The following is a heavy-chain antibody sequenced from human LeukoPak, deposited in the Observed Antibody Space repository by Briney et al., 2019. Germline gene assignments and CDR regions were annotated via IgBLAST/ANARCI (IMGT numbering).Heavy chain of an antibody. V-gene: IGHV1-18*01. CDR3: ARGPYCSGGSGYSQYFDY. Sequence: ASVKVSCKTSGYTFTSYGISWVRQAPGQGLEWMGWISACYDDTKFAQRLQGRVSMTTDTSTNTAYMDLTSLTSDDTAVYYCARGPYCSGGSGYSQYFDYWGQGTLVTVSS. CDR2: ISACYDDT. CDR1: GYTFTSYG. J-gene: IGHJ4*02. D-gene: IGHD2-15*01.